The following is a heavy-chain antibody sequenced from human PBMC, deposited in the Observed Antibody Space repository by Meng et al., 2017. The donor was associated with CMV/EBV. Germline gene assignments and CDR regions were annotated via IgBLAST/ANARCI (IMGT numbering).Heavy chain of an antibody. CDR3: ARTNGYLPSYFDY. CDR2: ISSSSTYI. D-gene: IGHD5-24*01. Sequence: AASGFTFSDYSMNWVRQAPGKGLEWVSSISSSSTYIYYADSVKGRFTISRDNAKDSLSLQMSSLRAEDTAMYYCARTNGYLPSYFDYWGQGTLVTVSS. CDR1: GFTFSDYS. J-gene: IGHJ4*02. V-gene: IGHV3-21*01.